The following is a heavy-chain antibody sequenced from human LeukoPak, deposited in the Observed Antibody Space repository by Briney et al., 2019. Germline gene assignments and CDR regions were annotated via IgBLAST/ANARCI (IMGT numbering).Heavy chain of an antibody. CDR3: ARVGTWELQRVFDN. CDR2: INRAGIES. D-gene: IGHD1-26*01. CDR1: GFTFTDYW. Sequence: PGGSLRLSCAASGFTFTDYWMTWVRQVPGKGLEWVANINRAGIESYYVDSVKGRFTISRGNAENSLYLQMDSLRVDDTAVYYCARVGTWELQRVFDNWGQGNLVTVSS. J-gene: IGHJ4*02. V-gene: IGHV3-7*01.